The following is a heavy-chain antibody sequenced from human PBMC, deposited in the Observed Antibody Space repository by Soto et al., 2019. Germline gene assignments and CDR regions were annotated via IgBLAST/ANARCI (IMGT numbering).Heavy chain of an antibody. J-gene: IGHJ4*02. CDR1: GFTFSSYA. Sequence: GGSLRLSCAASGFTFSSYAMSWVRQAPGKGLEWVSSISGSGGSTSYADSVKGRFTISRDNSKNTLYLQMNSLRAEDTAVYYCAIRGCGSFDYWGQGALVTVSS. V-gene: IGHV3-23*01. CDR3: AIRGCGSFDY. D-gene: IGHD6-25*01. CDR2: ISGSGGST.